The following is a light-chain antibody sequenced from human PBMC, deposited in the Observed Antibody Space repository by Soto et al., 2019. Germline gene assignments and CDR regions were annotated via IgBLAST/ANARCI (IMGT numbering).Light chain of an antibody. CDR2: DAS. Sequence: DIQLTQSPSSLSASVGDRVTITCQACQDIVKSLNWYQQKPGSAPNLLIYDASNLQTGVPSRFSGSGSGTDFTFTISSLQPEDFATYYCQQFDNLPYTFGQGTKLEIK. J-gene: IGKJ2*01. CDR3: QQFDNLPYT. CDR1: QDIVKS. V-gene: IGKV1-33*01.